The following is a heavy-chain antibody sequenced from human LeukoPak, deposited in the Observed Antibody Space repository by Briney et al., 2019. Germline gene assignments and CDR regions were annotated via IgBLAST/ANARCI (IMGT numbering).Heavy chain of an antibody. CDR1: GGSITSTNY. J-gene: IGHJ4*02. V-gene: IGHV4-4*02. CDR3: AREGGPYRPLDY. CDR2: VNLQGST. Sequence: PSGTLSLTCGVSGGSITSTNYWSWVRQPPGKGLEWIGEVNLQGSTNYNPSLMGRVAISVDMSENHISLQLTSVTAADTAVYYCAREGGPYRPLDYSGQGTLVTVSS.